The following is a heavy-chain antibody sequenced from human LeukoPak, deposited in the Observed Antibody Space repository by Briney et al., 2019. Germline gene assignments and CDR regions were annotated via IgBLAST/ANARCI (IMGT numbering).Heavy chain of an antibody. V-gene: IGHV1-69*01. CDR2: IIPIFGTA. CDR1: GGTFSSYA. Sequence: GSSVKVSCKASGGTFSSYAISWVRQAPGQGLEWMGGIIPIFGTANYAQKFQGRVTITADESTSTAYMELSSLRSEDTAVYYCARDYYDSSGYYYGFWGYWGQGTLVTVSS. D-gene: IGHD3-22*01. CDR3: ARDYYDSSGYYYGFWGY. J-gene: IGHJ4*02.